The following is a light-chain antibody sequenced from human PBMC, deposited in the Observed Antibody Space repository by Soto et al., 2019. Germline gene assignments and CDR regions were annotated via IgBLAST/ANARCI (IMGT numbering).Light chain of an antibody. CDR1: QDITNY. CDR3: QQYHYLPLA. CDR2: DAS. V-gene: IGKV1-33*01. Sequence: DIQMTQSPSSLSASVGDRVTITCRASQDITNYLNCYQQKPGEAPKLLICDASNLETGVPSRFSGSGSGTDFSFTISRLQPEDIGTYYCQQYHYLPLAFGQGTKLEIK. J-gene: IGKJ2*01.